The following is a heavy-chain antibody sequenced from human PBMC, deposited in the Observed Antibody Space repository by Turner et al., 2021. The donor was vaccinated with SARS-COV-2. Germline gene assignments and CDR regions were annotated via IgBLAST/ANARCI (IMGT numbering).Heavy chain of an antibody. V-gene: IGHV4-59*08. D-gene: IGHD1-1*01. J-gene: IGHJ6*02. CDR1: GGSISSKS. Sequence: QVQLQESGLGLVRLSETLSLICTVSGGSISSKSWSWIRQSPGRGLEWIGYFYKIGSIDYNPTLRSRVTISVDTSKNQLSLNLISMTAADTAVYYCARHQGSTSGYDHGMNVWGQGTAVIVSS. CDR3: ARHQGSTSGYDHGMNV. CDR2: FYKIGSI.